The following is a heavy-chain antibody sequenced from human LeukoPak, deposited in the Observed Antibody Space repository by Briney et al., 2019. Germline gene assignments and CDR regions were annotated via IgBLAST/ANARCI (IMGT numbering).Heavy chain of an antibody. J-gene: IGHJ3*02. CDR2: ISAYNGNT. D-gene: IGHD4-17*01. CDR3: AREDYDYGAFDI. Sequence: GASVKVSCKASGYTFTGYYMHWVRQAPGQGLEWMGWISAYNGNTNYAQKLQGRVTMTTDTSTSTAYMELRSLRSDDTAVYYCAREDYDYGAFDIWGQGTMVTVSS. V-gene: IGHV1-18*04. CDR1: GYTFTGYY.